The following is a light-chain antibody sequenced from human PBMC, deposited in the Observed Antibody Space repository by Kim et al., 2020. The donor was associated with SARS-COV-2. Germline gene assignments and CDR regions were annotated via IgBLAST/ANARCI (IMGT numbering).Light chain of an antibody. CDR3: QQLNSFPPV. CDR1: QGINSY. Sequence: ASVGDRVTITCRASQGINSYLAWYQQIPGKAPNLLSYDATTLQSGVPSRFSGGGSGTDFTLTISSLQPEDFATYYCQQLNSFPPVFGPGTKVDIK. V-gene: IGKV1-9*01. J-gene: IGKJ3*01. CDR2: DAT.